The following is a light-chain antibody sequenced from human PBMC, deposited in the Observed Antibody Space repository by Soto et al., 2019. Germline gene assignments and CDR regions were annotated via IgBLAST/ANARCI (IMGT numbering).Light chain of an antibody. CDR3: ATWNDGVFV. Sequence: QSVLTQPPSASGTPGQRFTISCSGSTSNIRGSTVSWYQQFPGAAPKLLIYGNTQRPLGVPVRFSASKSDTSASLAISGLQSEDEADYYCATWNDGVFVFGIGTKVTV. J-gene: IGLJ1*01. CDR1: TSNIRGST. CDR2: GNT. V-gene: IGLV1-44*01.